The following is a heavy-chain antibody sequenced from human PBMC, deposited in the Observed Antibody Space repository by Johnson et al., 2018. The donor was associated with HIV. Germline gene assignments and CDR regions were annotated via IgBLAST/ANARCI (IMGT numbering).Heavy chain of an antibody. D-gene: IGHD6-13*01. CDR1: GFTLSAYG. CDR3: ARAMTSSWDGGGFDPLDM. V-gene: IGHV3-30*03. J-gene: IGHJ3*02. CDR2: ISYDGSNI. Sequence: QVQLVESGGGVVQPGRSIRLSCAASGFTLSAYGMHWVRQAPGKGLEWLAVISYDGSNIYYVDSVKGRFTISRDNSKSTVYLQMNSLRAEDTAVYYCARAMTSSWDGGGFDPLDMWGQGTMVTVSS.